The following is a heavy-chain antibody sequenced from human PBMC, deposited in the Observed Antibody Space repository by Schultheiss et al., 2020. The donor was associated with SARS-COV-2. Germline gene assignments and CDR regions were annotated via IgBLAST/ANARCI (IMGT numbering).Heavy chain of an antibody. CDR1: GLTLKNYG. V-gene: IGHV3-23*01. D-gene: IGHD3-10*01. CDR2: ISGSGGST. CDR3: ARGGSGSYSSYYYYYYMDV. J-gene: IGHJ6*03. Sequence: GGSLRLSCAASGLTLKNYGMSWVRQAPGKGLEWVSGISGSGGSTFYADSVKGRFIISRDDSKNTLHLQVTSLRAEDTAVYYCARGGSGSYSSYYYYYYMDVWGKGTTVTAP.